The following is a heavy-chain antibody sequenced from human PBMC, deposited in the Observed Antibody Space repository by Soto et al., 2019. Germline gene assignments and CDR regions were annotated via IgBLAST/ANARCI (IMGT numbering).Heavy chain of an antibody. CDR1: GFTFSGSA. CDR2: VRGKANSYET. Sequence: EVQLVESGGGLVQPGGSLKLSCAASGFTFSGSAMHWVRQASGRGLEWVGRVRGKANSYETAYAASGKGRFTISRDDSTNRAYMQMNSLKTADTAVYYCTSSALIDYYYDSGMDGWGQGTTVTVS. D-gene: IGHD3-22*01. CDR3: TSSALIDYYYDSGMDG. V-gene: IGHV3-73*02. J-gene: IGHJ6*02.